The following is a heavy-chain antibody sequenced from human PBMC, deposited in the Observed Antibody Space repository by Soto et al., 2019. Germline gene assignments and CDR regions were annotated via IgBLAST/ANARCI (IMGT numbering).Heavy chain of an antibody. CDR3: ARGSAGANYYYYGMDV. Sequence: GASVKVSCKASGYTFTSYGISCVRQAPGQGLEWMGWISAYNGNTNYAQKLQGRVTMTTDTSTSTAYMELRSLRSDDTAVYYCARGSAGANYYYYGMDVWGQGTTVTVSS. D-gene: IGHD6-19*01. J-gene: IGHJ6*02. CDR1: GYTFTSYG. V-gene: IGHV1-18*01. CDR2: ISAYNGNT.